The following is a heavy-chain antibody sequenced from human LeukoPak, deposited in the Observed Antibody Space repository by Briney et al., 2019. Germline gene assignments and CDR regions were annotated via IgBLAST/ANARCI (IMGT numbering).Heavy chain of an antibody. Sequence: GGSLRLSCAASGFTFSSYSMNWVRQAPGKGLVWVSRINTDGSSTNYADSVKGRFAVSRDNAKNTLYLQMNSLRVEDTAVYYCARVIGWDEPFDLWGQGTMVTVSS. CDR3: ARVIGWDEPFDL. D-gene: IGHD1-26*01. CDR2: INTDGSST. J-gene: IGHJ3*01. CDR1: GFTFSSYS. V-gene: IGHV3-74*01.